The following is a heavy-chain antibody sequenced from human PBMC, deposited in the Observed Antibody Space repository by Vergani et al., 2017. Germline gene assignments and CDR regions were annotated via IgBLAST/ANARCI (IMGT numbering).Heavy chain of an antibody. CDR2: ITYNGGRT. J-gene: IGHJ4*02. D-gene: IGHD5-12*01. V-gene: IGHV3-23*01. CDR3: AKDYNIMGAVHY. Sequence: EVRLLESGGGLVQPGGSLRLSCAASGFTFNIYVMSWVRQAPGKGLEWVSTITYNGGRTNYADSVTGRFTISRDNSKNTLFLQLKTLGAEDTGVYYCAKDYNIMGAVHYWGQGSQVGDCS. CDR1: GFTFNIYV.